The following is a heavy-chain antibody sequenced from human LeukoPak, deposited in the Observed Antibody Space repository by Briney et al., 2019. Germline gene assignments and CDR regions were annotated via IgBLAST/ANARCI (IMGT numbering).Heavy chain of an antibody. CDR3: ARSPYGGYGDN. V-gene: IGHV3-74*01. D-gene: IGHD4-17*01. CDR2: INSDGGST. Sequence: GGSLRLSCAASGFTFSSYWMRWVRQPPGKGLVWVSRINSDGGSTNYADSVKGRFTISRDNARNTLYLQMNRLRAEDTAVYYCARSPYGGYGDNWGQGTLVTVSS. CDR1: GFTFSSYW. J-gene: IGHJ4*02.